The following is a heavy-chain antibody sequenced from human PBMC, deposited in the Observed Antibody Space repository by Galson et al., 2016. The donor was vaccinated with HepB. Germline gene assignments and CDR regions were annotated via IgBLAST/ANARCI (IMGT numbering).Heavy chain of an antibody. CDR2: IYYVGPT. Sequence: WIGTIYYVGPTYYNPSLKSRVTISVDTSRNQFSLKLSSVTAADTAVYSFAQQGDYYASSGYFDSWGRGTLVTVSS. J-gene: IGHJ4*02. CDR3: AQQGDYYASSGYFDS. D-gene: IGHD3-22*01. V-gene: IGHV4-39*01.